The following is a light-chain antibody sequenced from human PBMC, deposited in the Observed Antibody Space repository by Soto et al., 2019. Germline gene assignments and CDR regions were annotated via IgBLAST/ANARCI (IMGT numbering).Light chain of an antibody. J-gene: IGKJ1*01. V-gene: IGKV1-5*01. CDR2: DAS. CDR1: QSISSW. CDR3: LQHNSYPPT. Sequence: DIQMTQSPSTLSASVGARVTIPCRASQSISSWLAWYQQKTGKAPKLLIYDASSLESGVPSRFSGSGSGTEFTLTISSLQPDDFATDYCLQHNSYPPTFGQGTKVDIK.